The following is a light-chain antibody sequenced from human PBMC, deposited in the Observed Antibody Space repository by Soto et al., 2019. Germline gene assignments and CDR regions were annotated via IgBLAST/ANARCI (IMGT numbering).Light chain of an antibody. CDR2: DAS. V-gene: IGKV1-12*01. J-gene: IGKJ5*01. CDR3: EQVSSFPIT. Sequence: QVTQSPSSMSASILDRITITWRASKLINSCLAWYQQKPGQAPKLLIYDASNLQSGVPSRFSGSGPGTDFALAISSLQPEDFAAYYCEQVSSFPITFGQGTRLEIK. CDR1: KLINSC.